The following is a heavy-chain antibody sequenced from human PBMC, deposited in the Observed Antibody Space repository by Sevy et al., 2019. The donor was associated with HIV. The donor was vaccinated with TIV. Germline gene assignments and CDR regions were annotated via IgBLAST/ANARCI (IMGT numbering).Heavy chain of an antibody. D-gene: IGHD2-8*02. V-gene: IGHV3-15*01. CDR1: GFTFTYAW. Sequence: LSLTCAASGFTFTYAWMSWVRQAPGKGLEWVGRIKSKADGGTSDYAAPVKGRFTISRDDSKNTLYLQMNSLKTDDTAVHYCTTDPIIVLLVTDGMDVWGQGTTVTVSS. CDR3: TTDPIIVLLVTDGMDV. CDR2: IKSKADGGTS. J-gene: IGHJ6*02.